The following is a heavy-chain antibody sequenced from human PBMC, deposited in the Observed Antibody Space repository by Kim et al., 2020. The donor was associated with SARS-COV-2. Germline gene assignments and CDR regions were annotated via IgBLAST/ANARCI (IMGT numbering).Heavy chain of an antibody. CDR3: AHTTFVITFGGVIVGYFDY. CDR2: IYWDDDK. D-gene: IGHD3-16*02. Sequence: SGPTLVKPTQTLTLTCTFSGFSLSTSGVGVGWIRQPPGKALEWLALIYWDDDKRYSPSLKSRLTITKDTSKNQVVLTMTNMDPVDTATYYCAHTTFVITFGGVIVGYFDYWGQGTLVTVSS. J-gene: IGHJ4*02. V-gene: IGHV2-5*02. CDR1: GFSLSTSGVG.